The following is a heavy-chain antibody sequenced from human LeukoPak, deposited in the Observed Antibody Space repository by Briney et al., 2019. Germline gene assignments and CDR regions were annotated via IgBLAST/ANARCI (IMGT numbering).Heavy chain of an antibody. Sequence: SETLSLTCTVSGGSISSYYWSWIRQPPGKGLEWIGYIYYSGTTNYNPSLRSRVTISVDTSKNQFSLKLSSVTAADTAVYYCARGVYIAAAQYGYWGQGTLVSVSS. CDR3: ARGVYIAAAQYGY. CDR2: IYYSGTT. J-gene: IGHJ4*02. V-gene: IGHV4-59*01. D-gene: IGHD6-13*01. CDR1: GGSISSYY.